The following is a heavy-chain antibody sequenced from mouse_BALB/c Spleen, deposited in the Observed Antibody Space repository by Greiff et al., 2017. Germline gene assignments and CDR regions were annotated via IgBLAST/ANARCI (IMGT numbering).Heavy chain of an antibody. D-gene: IGHD3-1*01. CDR2: IDTSDSYT. J-gene: IGHJ4*01. Sequence: QVQLQQPGAELVMPGASVKMSCKASGYTFTDYWMHWVKQRPGQGLEWIGAIDTSDSYTSYNQKFKGKATLTVDESSSTAYMQLSSLTSEDSAVYYCAREGSSGYGGYAMDYWGQGTSVTVSS. CDR1: GYTFTDYW. CDR3: AREGSSGYGGYAMDY. V-gene: IGHV1-69*01.